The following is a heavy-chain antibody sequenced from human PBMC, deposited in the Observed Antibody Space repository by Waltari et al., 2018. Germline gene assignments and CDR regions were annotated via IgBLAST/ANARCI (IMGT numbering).Heavy chain of an antibody. Sequence: QVQLVQSGAEVKKPGSSVKVSCQASGGTFSSYAISWVRQAPGPGLEWMGRINPNSGGTNYAQKFQGRVTMTRDTSISTAYMELSRLRSDDTAVYYCAQTGRGYSYGFGLGWFDPWGQGTLVTVSS. CDR1: GGTFSSYA. D-gene: IGHD5-18*01. CDR2: INPNSGGT. CDR3: AQTGRGYSYGFGLGWFDP. V-gene: IGHV1-2*06. J-gene: IGHJ5*02.